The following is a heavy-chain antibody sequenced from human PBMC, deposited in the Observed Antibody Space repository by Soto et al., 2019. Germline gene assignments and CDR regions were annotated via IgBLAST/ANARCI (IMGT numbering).Heavy chain of an antibody. CDR2: IKQDGSEK. J-gene: IGHJ5*02. V-gene: IGHV3-7*03. Sequence: EVQLVESGGGLVQPGGSLRLSCAASGFTFSSYWMSWVRQAPGKGLEWVANIKQDGSEKYYVDSVKGRFTISRDNAKNSLYLQMNSLRAEDTAVYYCARIYGDYINWFDPWGQGTLVTVSS. CDR3: ARIYGDYINWFDP. D-gene: IGHD4-17*01. CDR1: GFTFSSYW.